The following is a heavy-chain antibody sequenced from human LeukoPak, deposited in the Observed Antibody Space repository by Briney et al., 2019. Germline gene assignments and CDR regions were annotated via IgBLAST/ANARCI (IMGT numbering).Heavy chain of an antibody. CDR1: GGTFTSYT. J-gene: IGHJ3*02. V-gene: IGHV1-69*02. CDR2: IIPILGIA. D-gene: IGHD3-3*01. CDR3: ARFRDFGSGSKDAFDI. Sequence: EASVKVSCKASGGTFTSYTISWVRQAPGQGLEWMGRIIPILGIANYAQKFQGRVTITADKSTSTAYMELSSLRYEDTAVYYCARFRDFGSGSKDAFDIWGQGTMVTVSS.